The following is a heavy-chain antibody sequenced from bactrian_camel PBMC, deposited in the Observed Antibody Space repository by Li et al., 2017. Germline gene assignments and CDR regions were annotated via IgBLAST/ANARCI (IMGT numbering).Heavy chain of an antibody. J-gene: IGHJ4*01. V-gene: IGHV3S53*01. CDR1: GYSGQC. CDR3: AADYRRGRSCAVGRREYNN. CDR2: IDSDGRT. D-gene: IGHD5*01. Sequence: HVQLVESGGGSVQAGGSLRLSCAASGYSGQCLGWFRDEAPGKGREGVAAIDSDGRTSYADAVKGRFSISKDDSKRTLYLQMDNLRPEDTAMYYCAADYRRGRSCAVGRREYNNWGQGTQVTVS.